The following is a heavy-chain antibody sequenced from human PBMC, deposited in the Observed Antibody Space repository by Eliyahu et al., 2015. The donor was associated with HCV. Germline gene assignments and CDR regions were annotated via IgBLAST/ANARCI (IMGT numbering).Heavy chain of an antibody. J-gene: IGHJ6*02. V-gene: IGHV3-30*18. CDR3: AKDLLRFLEWLSRPDYYGMDV. CDR1: GFTFSSXG. Sequence: QVQLVESGGGVVQPGRSLRLSCAASGFTFSSXGMHWVRQAPGKGLEWVAVISYDGSNKYYADSVEGRFTISRDNSKNTLYLQMNSLRAEDTAVYYCAKDLLRFLEWLSRPDYYGMDVWGQGTTVTVSS. CDR2: ISYDGSNK. D-gene: IGHD3-3*01.